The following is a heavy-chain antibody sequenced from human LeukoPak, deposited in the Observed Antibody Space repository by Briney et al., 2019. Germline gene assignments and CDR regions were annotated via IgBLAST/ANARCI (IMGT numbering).Heavy chain of an antibody. D-gene: IGHD5-24*01. CDR3: ARTVRRDGYIDS. CDR1: GGSFSGCY. V-gene: IGHV4-34*01. CDR2: INHSGST. J-gene: IGHJ4*02. Sequence: SETLSLTCAVYGGSFSGCYWSWICQPPGKGLEWIGEINHSGSTNYNPSLKSRVTISVDTSKNQFSLKLSSVTAADTAVYYCARTVRRDGYIDSWGQGTLVTVSS.